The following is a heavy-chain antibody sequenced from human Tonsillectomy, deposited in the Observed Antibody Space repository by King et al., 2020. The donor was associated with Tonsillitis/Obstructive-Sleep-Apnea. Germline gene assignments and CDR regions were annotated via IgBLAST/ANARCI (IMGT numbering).Heavy chain of an antibody. J-gene: IGHJ3*02. D-gene: IGHD3-3*01. CDR1: GFTFSRYW. V-gene: IGHV3-74*01. CDR3: AREVTISDYAFDI. Sequence: VQLVESGGGLVQPGGSLRLSCAGSGFTFSRYWMHWVRQAPGKGLVWVSRINSDGRSRSYADSVKGRFTISRDYAKNTLYLQMNSLRADDTAVYYCAREVTISDYAFDIWAKGQWSPSLQ. CDR2: INSDGRSR.